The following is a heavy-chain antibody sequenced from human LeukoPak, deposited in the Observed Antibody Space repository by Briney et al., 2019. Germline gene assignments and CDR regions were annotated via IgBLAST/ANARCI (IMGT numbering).Heavy chain of an antibody. J-gene: IGHJ6*02. V-gene: IGHV1-18*01. CDR1: GYTFTSYG. CDR3: ARGGLILGYCSSTSCYPADV. D-gene: IGHD2-2*01. Sequence: ASVKVSCKASGYTFTSYGISWVRQAPGQGLEWMGWISAYNGNTNYAQKLQGRVTMTTDTSTSTAYMELRSLRSDDTAVYYCARGGLILGYCSSTSCYPADVWGQGTTVTVSS. CDR2: ISAYNGNT.